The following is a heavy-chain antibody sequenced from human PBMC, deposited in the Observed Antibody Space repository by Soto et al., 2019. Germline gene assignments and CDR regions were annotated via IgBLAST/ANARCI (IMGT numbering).Heavy chain of an antibody. D-gene: IGHD3-16*02. CDR3: AKFSRYTASPQGWFDS. CDR2: IYPGDSDT. V-gene: IGHV5-51*01. J-gene: IGHJ5*01. CDR1: GYSFTSYW. Sequence: GESLKISCKSSGYSFTSYWIAWVRQMPGKGLDFMGIIYPGDSDTRYSPSFQGQVTMSVDKSISTAYLRWTSLKASDTAMYYCAKFSRYTASPQGWFDSWGQGTQVTVSS.